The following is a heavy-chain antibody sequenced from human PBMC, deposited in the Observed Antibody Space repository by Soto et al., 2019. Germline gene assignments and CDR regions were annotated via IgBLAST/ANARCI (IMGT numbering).Heavy chain of an antibody. CDR1: GGSISNFY. CDR2: VDDSGAA. Sequence: SSETLSLTCTVSGGSISNFYWSWIRQSPGKGLEWIGYVDDSGAANYNPSLKSRVSMSLDTSKNQFSLKLSSLTAADTALYYCAREYFRARGGFDTWGLGTLVTVSS. J-gene: IGHJ3*02. V-gene: IGHV4-59*12. CDR3: AREYFRARGGFDT. D-gene: IGHD3-9*01.